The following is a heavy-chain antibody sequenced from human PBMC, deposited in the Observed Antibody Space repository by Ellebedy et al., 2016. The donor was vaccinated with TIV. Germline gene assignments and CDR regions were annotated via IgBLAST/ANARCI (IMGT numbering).Heavy chain of an antibody. D-gene: IGHD1/OR15-1a*01. CDR2: ISGSGGST. V-gene: IGHV3-23*01. CDR1: GFTFSSYW. J-gene: IGHJ4*02. Sequence: PGGSLRLSCAASGFTFSSYWMSWVRQAPGKGLEWVSAISGSGGSTYYADSVKGRFTISRDNSKNTLYVQMNSLRAEDTAVYYCAKVVGGEHGPLYYFDYWGQGTLVTVSS. CDR3: AKVVGGEHGPLYYFDY.